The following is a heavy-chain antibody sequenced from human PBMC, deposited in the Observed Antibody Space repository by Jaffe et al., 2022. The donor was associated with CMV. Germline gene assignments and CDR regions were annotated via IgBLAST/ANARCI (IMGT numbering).Heavy chain of an antibody. Sequence: EVQLVQSGAEVKKPGESLRISCKGSGYSFTSYWISWVRQMPGKGLEWMGRIDPSDSYTNYSPSFQGHVTISADKSISTAYLQWSSLKASDTAMYYCATRGPDIVVVPAAMVPYYYMDVWGKGTTVTVSS. CDR3: ATRGPDIVVVPAAMVPYYYMDV. V-gene: IGHV5-10-1*03. J-gene: IGHJ6*03. D-gene: IGHD2-2*01. CDR1: GYSFTSYW. CDR2: IDPSDSYT.